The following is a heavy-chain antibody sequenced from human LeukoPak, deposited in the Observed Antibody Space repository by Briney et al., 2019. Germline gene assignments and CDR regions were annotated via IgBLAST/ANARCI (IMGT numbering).Heavy chain of an antibody. J-gene: IGHJ4*02. CDR3: AKWGDYDVLTGHYVSDY. D-gene: IGHD3-9*01. V-gene: IGHV3-23*01. CDR1: GFTFSGYT. Sequence: GGSLRLSCAASGFTFSGYTMNWVRQAPGKGLEWVSAITGSGGNTYYADSVKGRFTISRDNSKNTVFLQMNSLRAEDTAVYYCAKWGDYDVLTGHYVSDYWGQGTLVTVSS. CDR2: ITGSGGNT.